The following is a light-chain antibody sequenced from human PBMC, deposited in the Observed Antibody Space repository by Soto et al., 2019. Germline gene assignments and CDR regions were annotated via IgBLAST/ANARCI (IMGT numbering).Light chain of an antibody. CDR1: QGISNY. CDR3: QKYNSAPWT. CDR2: TAA. Sequence: DIQMTQSPSSLSASVGDRVTITCRASQGISNYLAWYQQKPGEVPKLLIYTAANLQSGVPSRFSGSGSGTDFTLTISSLQPEDVATYYCQKYNSAPWTFGQGTKVEIK. J-gene: IGKJ1*01. V-gene: IGKV1-27*01.